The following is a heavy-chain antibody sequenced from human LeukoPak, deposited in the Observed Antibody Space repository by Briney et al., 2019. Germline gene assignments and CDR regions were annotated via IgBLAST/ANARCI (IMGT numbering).Heavy chain of an antibody. V-gene: IGHV6-1*01. CDR3: ARDLRIAAAGIYYFDS. Sequence: SQTLSLTCAISGDSVSSNGAAWIWIRQSPSRGLEWLGRTYYRSRWYDDYADSVKSRITIIPDTSKNQFSLQLNSVTPEDTAVYYCARDLRIAAAGIYYFDSWGQGILVTVSS. J-gene: IGHJ4*02. CDR2: TYYRSRWYD. CDR1: GDSVSSNGAA. D-gene: IGHD6-13*01.